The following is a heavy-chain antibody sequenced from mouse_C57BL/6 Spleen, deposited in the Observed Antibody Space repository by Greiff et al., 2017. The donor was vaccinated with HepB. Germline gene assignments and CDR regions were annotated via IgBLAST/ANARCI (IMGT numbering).Heavy chain of an antibody. J-gene: IGHJ2*01. CDR3: ARSYDGYSYFDY. D-gene: IGHD2-3*01. CDR1: GYTFTSYW. Sequence: QVQLQQPGAELVKPGASVKMSCKASGYTFTSYWITWVKQRPGQGLEWIGDIYPGSGSTNYNEKFKSKATLTVDTPSSTAYMQLSSLTSEDSAVYYCARSYDGYSYFDYWGQGTTLTVSS. CDR2: IYPGSGST. V-gene: IGHV1-55*01.